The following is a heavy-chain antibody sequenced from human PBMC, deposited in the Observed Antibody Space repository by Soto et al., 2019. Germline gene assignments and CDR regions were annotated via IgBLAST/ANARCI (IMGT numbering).Heavy chain of an antibody. Sequence: QVQLQQWGAGLLKPSETLSLTCAVYGGSFSGYYWSWIRQPPGKGLEWIGEINHSGSTNYNPSLKSRVTISVDTSKNQFSLKLRSVTAADTAVYYCARGRRSGWLFDYWGQGTLVTVSS. J-gene: IGHJ4*02. D-gene: IGHD6-19*01. V-gene: IGHV4-34*01. CDR3: ARGRRSGWLFDY. CDR1: GGSFSGYY. CDR2: INHSGST.